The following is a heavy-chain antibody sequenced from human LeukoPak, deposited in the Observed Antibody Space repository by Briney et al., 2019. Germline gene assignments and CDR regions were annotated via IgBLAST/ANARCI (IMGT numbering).Heavy chain of an antibody. J-gene: IGHJ3*02. D-gene: IGHD3-22*01. V-gene: IGHV3-11*03. CDR2: ITSRGTYT. CDR1: GFTFSDYY. Sequence: GGSLRLSCAASGFTFSDYYMSWIRQAPGKGLEWVSSITSRGTYTDYADSVKGRFTISRDNTKNSLYLQMNSLRAEDTAVYYCVRSLRSYYYDSSGYYDAFEIWGQGTMVTVSS. CDR3: VRSLRSYYYDSSGYYDAFEI.